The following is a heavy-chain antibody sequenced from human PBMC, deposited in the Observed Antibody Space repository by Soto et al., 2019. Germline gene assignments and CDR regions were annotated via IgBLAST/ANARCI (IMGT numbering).Heavy chain of an antibody. J-gene: IGHJ4*02. D-gene: IGHD6-19*01. CDR1: GYTFSGFY. CDR3: ASAAVTGTAGLDF. V-gene: IGHV1-2*02. Sequence: ASVKVSCKASGYTFSGFYMHWVRQAPGQGLEWMGWINPNSGGTKSAEKFQGRVTMTRDTSISTAYMELSRLTSDDAAVYYCASAAVTGTAGLDFWGQGTQVTVSS. CDR2: INPNSGGT.